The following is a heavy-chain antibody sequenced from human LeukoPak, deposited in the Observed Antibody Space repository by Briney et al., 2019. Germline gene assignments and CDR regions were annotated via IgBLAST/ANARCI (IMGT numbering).Heavy chain of an antibody. J-gene: IGHJ3*02. V-gene: IGHV3-30*14. Sequence: GGSLRLSCAASGFTFISYAIHSVRQAPRKGLERVAVISFHGTDPFSAHSVKGGFTGSRDNSKNTLYLQMISLRAEDTAVYYCARDPPGIAGAFDIWGQGTMVTVSS. CDR3: ARDPPGIAGAFDI. D-gene: IGHD6-13*01. CDR2: ISFHGTDP. CDR1: GFTFISYA.